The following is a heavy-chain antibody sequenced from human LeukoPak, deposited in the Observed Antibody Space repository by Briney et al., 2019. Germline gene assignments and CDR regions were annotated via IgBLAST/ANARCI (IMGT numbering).Heavy chain of an antibody. J-gene: IGHJ4*02. Sequence: SETLSLTCAVYGGSFSGYYWNWIRQPPGKGLEWIGEINHSGSTNYNPSLKSRVTISVGTSKNQFSLTLSSVTAADTAVYYCAKTPNAFVRGGYYFEYWGQGTLVTVSS. CDR3: AKTPNAFVRGGYYFEY. V-gene: IGHV4-34*01. CDR1: GGSFSGYY. CDR2: INHSGST. D-gene: IGHD6-6*01.